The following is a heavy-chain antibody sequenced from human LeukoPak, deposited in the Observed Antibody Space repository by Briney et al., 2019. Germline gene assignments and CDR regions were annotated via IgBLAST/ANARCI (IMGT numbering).Heavy chain of an antibody. J-gene: IGHJ4*02. D-gene: IGHD5-24*01. CDR3: ARDHVGMSTIRDFGY. V-gene: IGHV1-18*01. CDR2: ISAYNGDT. Sequence: GASVKVSCKASGYTFTSYGFSWVRQAPGQGLEWMGWISAYNGDTSYAQKFQGRVTMTTDTSTSTVYMELRSLRSDDTAVYYCARDHVGMSTIRDFGYWGQGTLVTVSS. CDR1: GYTFTSYG.